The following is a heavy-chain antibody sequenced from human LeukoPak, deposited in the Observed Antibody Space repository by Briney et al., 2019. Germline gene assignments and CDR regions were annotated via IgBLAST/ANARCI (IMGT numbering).Heavy chain of an antibody. J-gene: IGHJ4*02. CDR3: ARGISGYSYGYGDS. D-gene: IGHD5-18*01. CDR1: GYTFTGYD. V-gene: IGHV1-8*01. CDR2: MNPNSGNT. Sequence: ASVKVSCKASGYTFTGYDVNWARQAPGQGPEWMGWMNPNSGNTGYAQKFQGRVSMTRDTSINTAYMELSSLGSEDTAVYYCARGISGYSYGYGDSWGQGTLVTVSS.